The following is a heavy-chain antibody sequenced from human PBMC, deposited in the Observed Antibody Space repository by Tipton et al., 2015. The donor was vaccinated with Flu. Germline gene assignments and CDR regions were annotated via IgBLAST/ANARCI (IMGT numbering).Heavy chain of an antibody. CDR2: ISSSGSTI. CDR1: GFTFSDYY. J-gene: IGHJ4*02. Sequence: PLRLSCAASGFTFSDYYMSWIRQAPGKGLEWVSYISSSGSTIYYADSVKGRFTISRDNAKNSLYLQMNSLRAEDTAVYYCARYSGSGSYYNAFVDYWGQGTLVTVSS. CDR3: ARYSGSGSYYNAFVDY. V-gene: IGHV3-11*01. D-gene: IGHD3-10*01.